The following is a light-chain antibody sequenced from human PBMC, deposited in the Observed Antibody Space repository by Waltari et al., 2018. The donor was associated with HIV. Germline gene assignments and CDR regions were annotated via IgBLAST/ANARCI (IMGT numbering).Light chain of an antibody. CDR2: KNN. V-gene: IGLV1-47*01. CDR1: SPHIGGRNY. CDR3: AAWDDSLNGVV. J-gene: IGLJ2*01. Sequence: QSVLTQSPSASGTPGQRVILSCSGSSPHIGGRNYVNWYQLLPGTAPKLLIYKNNQRPSGVPDRFSGSKSGTSASLAISGLRSEDEADYYCAAWDDSLNGVVFGGGTKLTVL.